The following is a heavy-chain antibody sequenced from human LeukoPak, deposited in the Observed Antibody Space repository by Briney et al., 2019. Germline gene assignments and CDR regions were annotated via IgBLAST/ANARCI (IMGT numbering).Heavy chain of an antibody. CDR1: GGSISSSSYY. CDR3: ARPMVRGVNVRWFDP. V-gene: IGHV4-39*07. Sequence: SETLSLTCTVSGGSISSSSYYWGWIRQPPGKGLEWIGSIYYSGSTYYNPSLKSRVTISVDTSKNQFSLKLSSVTAADTAVYYCARPMVRGVNVRWFDPWGQGTLVTVSS. J-gene: IGHJ5*02. CDR2: IYYSGST. D-gene: IGHD3-10*01.